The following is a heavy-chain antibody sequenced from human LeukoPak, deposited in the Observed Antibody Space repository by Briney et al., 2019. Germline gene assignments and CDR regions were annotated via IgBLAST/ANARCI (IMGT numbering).Heavy chain of an antibody. CDR2: IYHSGST. CDR1: GYSISSGYY. Sequence: PSETLSLTCAVSGYSISSGYYWGWIRQPPGKGLEWMGSIYHSGSTYYNPSLKSRVTISVDTSKNQFSLKLSSVNAADTAVYYCARRVILYYDYWGQGTLVTVSS. J-gene: IGHJ4*02. D-gene: IGHD2/OR15-2a*01. V-gene: IGHV4-38-2*01. CDR3: ARRVILYYDY.